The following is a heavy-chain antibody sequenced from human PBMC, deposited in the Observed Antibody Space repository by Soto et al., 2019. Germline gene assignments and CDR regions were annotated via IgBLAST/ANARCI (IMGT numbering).Heavy chain of an antibody. V-gene: IGHV3-48*01. J-gene: IGHJ5*02. CDR1: GFTFSSYS. CDR3: AREEGLLISFDH. CDR2: ISSSSSTI. Sequence: EVQLVESGGGLVQPGGSLRLSCAASGFTFSSYSMNWVRQAPGKGLEWVSYISSSSSTIYYADSVKGRFTISRDNAKKYAYLEMNRLRPEDTAVYYSAREEGLLISFDHWGHGTLVNVSS. D-gene: IGHD2-15*01.